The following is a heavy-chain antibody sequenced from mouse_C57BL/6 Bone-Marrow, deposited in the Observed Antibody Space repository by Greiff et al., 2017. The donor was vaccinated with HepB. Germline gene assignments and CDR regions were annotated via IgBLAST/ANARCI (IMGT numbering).Heavy chain of an antibody. V-gene: IGHV3-6*01. Sequence: EVKLVESGPGLVKPSQSLSLTCSVTGYSITSGYYWNWIRQFPGNKLEWMGYISYDGSNNYNPSLKNRISITRDTSKNQFFLKLNSVTTEDTATYYCARENYGSSYVGRYFDYWGQGTTLTVSS. CDR3: ARENYGSSYVGRYFDY. CDR2: ISYDGSN. CDR1: GYSITSGYY. D-gene: IGHD1-1*01. J-gene: IGHJ2*01.